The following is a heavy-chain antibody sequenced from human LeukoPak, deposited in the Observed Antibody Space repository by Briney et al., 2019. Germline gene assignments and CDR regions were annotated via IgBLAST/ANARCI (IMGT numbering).Heavy chain of an antibody. V-gene: IGHV4-38-2*01. CDR3: ARSYYDSSGYEFDY. CDR2: IHHGGST. J-gene: IGHJ4*02. D-gene: IGHD3-22*01. Sequence: SETLSLTCAVSGYSISSGYYWGWIRQPPGQGLEWIGNIHHGGSTYYNPSLKSRVTMSVDTSKNQFSLKLSSVTAADTAVYYCARSYYDSSGYEFDYWGQGTLVTVSS. CDR1: GYSISSGYY.